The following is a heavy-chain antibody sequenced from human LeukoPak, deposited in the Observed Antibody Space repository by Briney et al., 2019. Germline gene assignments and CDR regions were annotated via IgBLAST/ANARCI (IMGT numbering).Heavy chain of an antibody. D-gene: IGHD6-13*01. J-gene: IGHJ4*02. CDR1: GFTFDIYY. V-gene: IGHV3-21*01. CDR2: ISSTGDYI. CDR3: ATDLGSSRPNF. Sequence: PGGSLRLSCAASGFTFDIYYMNWVRQAPGKGLEWVSSISSTGDYIYYADSVKGRFTISRDYAKNSLFLQMNSLRAEDTAVYYCATDLGSSRPNFWGQGILVTVSS.